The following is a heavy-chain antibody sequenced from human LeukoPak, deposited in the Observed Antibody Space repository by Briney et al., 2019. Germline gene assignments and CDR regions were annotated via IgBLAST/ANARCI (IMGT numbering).Heavy chain of an antibody. J-gene: IGHJ4*02. V-gene: IGHV3-30*03. CDR3: TTIHY. CDR1: GFTFSSNV. CDR2: ISHDGSQT. Sequence: GGSLRLSCAASGFTFSSNVMHWVRQAPGKGLEWMTTISHDGSQTFYADSVKGRLTISRDNSKNTVSLQMSSLRVEDTGVYYCTTIHYWGQGTQITVSS.